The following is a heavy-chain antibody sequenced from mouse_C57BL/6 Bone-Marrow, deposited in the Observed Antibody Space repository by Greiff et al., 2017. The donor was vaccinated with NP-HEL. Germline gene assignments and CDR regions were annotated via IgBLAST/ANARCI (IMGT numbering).Heavy chain of an antibody. V-gene: IGHV1-55*01. CDR1: GYTFTSYW. CDR3: ARGGYYGFRGFAY. D-gene: IGHD2-1*01. Sequence: QVQLQQPGAELVKPGASVKMSCKASGYTFTSYWITWVKQRPGQGLEWIGDIYPGSGSTNYNEKFKSKATLTVDTSSSTAYMQLSSLTSEDSAVYYCARGGYYGFRGFAYWGQGTLVTVPA. J-gene: IGHJ3*01. CDR2: IYPGSGST.